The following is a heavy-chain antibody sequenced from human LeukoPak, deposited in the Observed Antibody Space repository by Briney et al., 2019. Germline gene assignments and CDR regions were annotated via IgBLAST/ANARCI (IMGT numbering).Heavy chain of an antibody. CDR3: ARGRITAAGYYYYYGMDV. V-gene: IGHV4-39*07. Sequence: KPSETLSLTYTVSGGSISSSSYYWGWIRQPPGKGLEWIGSIYYSGTTYYNPSLKSRVTISVDTSKNQFSLKLSSVTAADTAVYYCARGRITAAGYYYYYGMDVWGQGTTVTVSS. CDR1: GGSISSSSYY. J-gene: IGHJ6*02. CDR2: IYYSGTT. D-gene: IGHD6-13*01.